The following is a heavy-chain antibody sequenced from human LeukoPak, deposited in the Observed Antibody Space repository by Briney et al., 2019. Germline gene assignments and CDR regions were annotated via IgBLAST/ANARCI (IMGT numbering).Heavy chain of an antibody. CDR2: IKQDGSEK. J-gene: IGHJ4*02. CDR3: ARRGIISGWYWAYYFDY. CDR1: GFTFDDYG. Sequence: GGSLRLSCAASGFTFDDYGMSWVRQAPGKGLEWVANIKQDGSEKYYVDSVKGRFTISRDNAKNSLYLQMSSLRAEDTAVYYCARRGIISGWYWAYYFDYWGQGTLVTVSS. D-gene: IGHD6-19*01. V-gene: IGHV3-7*01.